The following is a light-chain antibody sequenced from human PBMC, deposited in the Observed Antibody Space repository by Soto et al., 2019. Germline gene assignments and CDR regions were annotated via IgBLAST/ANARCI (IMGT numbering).Light chain of an antibody. CDR2: AVS. CDR3: QQYNKWPLT. V-gene: IGKV3-15*01. J-gene: IGKJ1*01. Sequence: ELMMTQSPGTLPASPGERATLSCRASQSVSSNLAWYQQKPGQAPRLLIYAVSTRATGIPARFSGSGSGTEFTLTISSLQSEDFAVYYCQQYNKWPLTFGQGTKVEIK. CDR1: QSVSSN.